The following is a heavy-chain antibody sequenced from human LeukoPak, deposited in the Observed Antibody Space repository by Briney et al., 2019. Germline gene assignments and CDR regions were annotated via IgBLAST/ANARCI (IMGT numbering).Heavy chain of an antibody. J-gene: IGHJ5*02. Sequence: SETLSLTCAVYGGSFSGYYWSWIRQPPEKGLEWIGEINHSGSTNYNPSLKSRVTISVDTSKNQFSLKLSSVTAADTAVYYCARGGKVIAAAGTRVSWFDPWGQGTLVTVSS. D-gene: IGHD6-13*01. CDR1: GGSFSGYY. CDR2: INHSGST. V-gene: IGHV4-34*01. CDR3: ARGGKVIAAAGTRVSWFDP.